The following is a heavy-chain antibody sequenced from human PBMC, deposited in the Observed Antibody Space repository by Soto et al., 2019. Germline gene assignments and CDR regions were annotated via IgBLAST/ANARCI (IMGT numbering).Heavy chain of an antibody. V-gene: IGHV3-9*01. CDR3: AKVGVVIRTYYYYMDV. Sequence: GGSLRLSCAASGFTFDDYAMHWVRQAPGKGLEWVSGISWNSGSIGYADSVKGRFTISRDNAKNSLYLQMNSLRAEDTALYYCAKVGVVIRTYYYYMDVWGKGTTVTVSS. D-gene: IGHD3-3*01. CDR2: ISWNSGSI. CDR1: GFTFDDYA. J-gene: IGHJ6*03.